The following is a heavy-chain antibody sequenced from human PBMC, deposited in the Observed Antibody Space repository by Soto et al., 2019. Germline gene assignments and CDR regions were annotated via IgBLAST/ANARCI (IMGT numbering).Heavy chain of an antibody. V-gene: IGHV3-7*05. CDR2: IKHDGTET. CDR1: GFIFSRHW. CDR3: ARYSGWFIDY. J-gene: IGHJ4*02. D-gene: IGHD1-26*01. Sequence: VQLVESGGDLVRPGGSLRLSCAASGFIFSRHWMTWVRQAPGKGLEWVANIKHDGTETYLVDSVRGRLTNSRDNAKNSVYLQMNSLRVEDTAVYYCARYSGWFIDYWGQGTLVTVSS.